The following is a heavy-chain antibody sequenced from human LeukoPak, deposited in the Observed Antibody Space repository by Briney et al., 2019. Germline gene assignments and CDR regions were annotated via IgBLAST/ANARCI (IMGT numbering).Heavy chain of an antibody. D-gene: IGHD6-19*01. CDR2: ISYDGSNK. V-gene: IGHV3-30*04. J-gene: IGHJ4*02. CDR1: GFTFSSYA. Sequence: PGRSLRLSCAASGFTFSSYAMQWVRQAPGKGLEWVAVISYDGSNKYYADSVKGRFSISRDNSKNTLYLQINSLRAEDTAVYYCARSGISVAGYFDYWGQGTLVTVSS. CDR3: ARSGISVAGYFDY.